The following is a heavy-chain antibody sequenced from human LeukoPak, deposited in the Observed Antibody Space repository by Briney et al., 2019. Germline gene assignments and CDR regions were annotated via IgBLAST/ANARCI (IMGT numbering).Heavy chain of an antibody. CDR2: IYYGGST. D-gene: IGHD6-13*01. Sequence: PSETLSLTCTVSGGSISSGGYYWSWIRQHPGKGLEWIGYIYYGGSTYYNPSLKSRVTISVDTSKNQFSLKLSSVTAADTAMYYCARGRAAAGIYIDYWGQGTLVTVSS. CDR3: ARGRAAAGIYIDY. V-gene: IGHV4-31*03. CDR1: GGSISSGGYY. J-gene: IGHJ4*02.